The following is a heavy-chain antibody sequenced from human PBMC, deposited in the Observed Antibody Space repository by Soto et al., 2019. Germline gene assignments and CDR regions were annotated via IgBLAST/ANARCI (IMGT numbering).Heavy chain of an antibody. CDR1: GFSFSDAW. Sequence: EVQLVESGGGLVQPGGSLRLSCAGSGFSFSDAWMIWVRQAPGKGLQWVGRIKSKSDGETTDYAAPVKGRFAISRDDSKKTVYLRMNSLKTEDTATYFCTTQGGGDDIYFDYWGQGTLAAVSS. V-gene: IGHV3-15*01. D-gene: IGHD3-16*01. CDR2: IKSKSDGETT. CDR3: TTQGGGDDIYFDY. J-gene: IGHJ4*02.